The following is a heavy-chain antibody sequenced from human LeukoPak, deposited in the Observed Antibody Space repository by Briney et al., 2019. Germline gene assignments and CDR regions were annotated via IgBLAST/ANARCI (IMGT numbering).Heavy chain of an antibody. CDR1: GGSISDYY. V-gene: IGHV4-59*01. Sequence: SETLSLTCTVSGGSISDYYRGWIRQPPGKGLEWIGYFYNSGSSTYNPSLKSRVTISVDTSKEQLSLEVNSVTAADTAVYYCTRGAGWLIDYWGQGILVTVSS. CDR3: TRGAGWLIDY. J-gene: IGHJ4*02. D-gene: IGHD3-16*01. CDR2: FYNSGSS.